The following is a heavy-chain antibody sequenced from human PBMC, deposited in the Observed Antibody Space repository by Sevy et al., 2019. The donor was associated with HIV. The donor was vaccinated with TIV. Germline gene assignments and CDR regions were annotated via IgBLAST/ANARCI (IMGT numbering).Heavy chain of an antibody. V-gene: IGHV3-48*01. CDR3: ASQRGGYERLYYFDS. CDR1: GFTYS. CDR2: ISDSGASL. D-gene: IGHD5-12*01. J-gene: IGHJ4*02. Sequence: GGSLRLSCVASGFTYSMNWVRQAPWKGLEWVSYISDSGASLHYADSVKGRFTISRDNAKNSLYLQMNTCRVQDTAVYYCASQRGGYERLYYFDSWGQGPLVSVSS.